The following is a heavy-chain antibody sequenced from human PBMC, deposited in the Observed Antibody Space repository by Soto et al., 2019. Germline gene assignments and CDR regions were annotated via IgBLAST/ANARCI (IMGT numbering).Heavy chain of an antibody. CDR2: ISYDGSNK. D-gene: IGHD2-15*01. J-gene: IGHJ4*02. CDR1: GFTFSSYA. CDR3: AREAATRYYFDY. Sequence: GGSLRLSCAASGFTFSSYAMHWVRQAPGKGLEWVAVISYDGSNKYYGDSVKGRFTISRDNSKNTLYLQMNSLRADDTAVYYCAREAATRYYFDYWGQGTLVTVSS. V-gene: IGHV3-30-3*01.